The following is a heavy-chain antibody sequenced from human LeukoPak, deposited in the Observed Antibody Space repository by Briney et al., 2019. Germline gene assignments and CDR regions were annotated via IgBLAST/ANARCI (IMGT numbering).Heavy chain of an antibody. J-gene: IGHJ4*02. Sequence: GGSLRLSCAASGFTFDDYAMHWVRQAPGKGLEWVSGISWNSGSIGYADSVKGRFTISRDNAKNSLYLQMNSLRAEDTALYYCAKDNGSSWYHHFDYWGQGTLVTVSS. D-gene: IGHD6-13*01. CDR2: ISWNSGSI. V-gene: IGHV3-9*01. CDR1: GFTFDDYA. CDR3: AKDNGSSWYHHFDY.